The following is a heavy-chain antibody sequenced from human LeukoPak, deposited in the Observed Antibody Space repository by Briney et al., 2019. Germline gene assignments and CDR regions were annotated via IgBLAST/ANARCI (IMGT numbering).Heavy chain of an antibody. J-gene: IGHJ5*02. Sequence: GGSLRLSCAASGFTFSSYAMHWVRQAPGKGLEWVAVISYDGSNKYYADSVKGRFTISRDNSKNTLYLQMNSLRAEDTAVYYCARISSIAAAGTGYNWFDPWGQGTLVTVSS. D-gene: IGHD6-13*01. V-gene: IGHV3-30*01. CDR3: ARISSIAAAGTGYNWFDP. CDR2: ISYDGSNK. CDR1: GFTFSSYA.